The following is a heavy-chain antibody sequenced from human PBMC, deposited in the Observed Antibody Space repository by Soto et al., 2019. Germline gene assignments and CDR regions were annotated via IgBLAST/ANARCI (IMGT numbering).Heavy chain of an antibody. J-gene: IGHJ3*02. CDR2: SYHSGST. V-gene: IGHV4-30-2*01. CDR1: GGSISSGGYS. Sequence: QLQLQESGSGLVKPSQTLSLTCAVSGGSISSGGYSWSWIRQPPGKGLEWIGYSYHSGSTYYNPALKRRVAITVNWSKNHFSLQLCSVTAADTAVYYCARTPAIWGQGTMVTVSS. CDR3: ARTPAI.